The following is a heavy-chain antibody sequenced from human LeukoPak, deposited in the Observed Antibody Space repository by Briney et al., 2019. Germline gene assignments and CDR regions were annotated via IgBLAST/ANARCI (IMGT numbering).Heavy chain of an antibody. D-gene: IGHD3-22*01. CDR3: ARIAGDYYDSSGYYPNWFDP. CDR2: IYYSGST. Sequence: PSETLSLTCTVSGGSISSYYWSWIRQPPGKGLEWIGYIYYSGSTNYNPSLKSRVTISVDTSKNQFSLKLNSVTAADTAVYYCARIAGDYYDSSGYYPNWFDPWGQGTLVTVSS. CDR1: GGSISSYY. V-gene: IGHV4-59*01. J-gene: IGHJ5*02.